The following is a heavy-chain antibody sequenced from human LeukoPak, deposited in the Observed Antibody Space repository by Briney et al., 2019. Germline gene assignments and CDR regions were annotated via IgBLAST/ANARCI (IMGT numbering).Heavy chain of an antibody. V-gene: IGHV3-7*01. D-gene: IGHD3-22*01. CDR1: GFTFSSYW. Sequence: GGSLRLSCAASGFTFSSYWMSWVRQAPGKGLEWVANIKQDGSEKYYVDSMKGRFTISRDNAKKSLYLQMNSLRAEDTAMYYCARENYYYDSSGYHHWGQGTLVTVSS. J-gene: IGHJ1*01. CDR2: IKQDGSEK. CDR3: ARENYYYDSSGYHH.